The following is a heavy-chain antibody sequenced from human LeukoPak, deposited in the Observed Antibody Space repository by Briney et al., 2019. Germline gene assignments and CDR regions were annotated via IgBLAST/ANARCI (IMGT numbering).Heavy chain of an antibody. CDR3: ASWPFLAYCGGDCYLDV. Sequence: GGSLRLSCAASGFTFSSYEMNWVRQAPGKGLEWVSYISSGGSTIYYADSVKGRFTISRDNAKNSLYLQMNSLRAEDTAVYYCASWPFLAYCGGDCYLDVWGKGTTVTVSS. D-gene: IGHD2-21*01. J-gene: IGHJ6*03. CDR2: ISSGGSTI. CDR1: GFTFSSYE. V-gene: IGHV3-48*03.